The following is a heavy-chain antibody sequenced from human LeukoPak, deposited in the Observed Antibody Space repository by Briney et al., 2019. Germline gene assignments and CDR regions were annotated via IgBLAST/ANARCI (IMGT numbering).Heavy chain of an antibody. D-gene: IGHD4-23*01. CDR2: IYYSGST. CDR1: GGSISSSSYY. J-gene: IGHJ4*02. Sequence: PSETLSLTCTVSGGSISSSSYYWGWIRQPPGKGLEWIGSIYYSGSTYYNPSLKSRVTISVDTSKNQFSLKLSSVTAADTAVYYCARQVHGITTVVIFDYWGQGTLVTVSS. CDR3: ARQVHGITTVVIFDY. V-gene: IGHV4-39*01.